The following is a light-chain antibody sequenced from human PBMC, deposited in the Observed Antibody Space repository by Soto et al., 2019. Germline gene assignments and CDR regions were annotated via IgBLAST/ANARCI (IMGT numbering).Light chain of an antibody. J-gene: IGLJ1*01. V-gene: IGLV2-8*01. CDR3: SSYAGSNNFYG. CDR2: EVS. Sequence: QSVLTQPPSASGSPGQSVTISCTGTSSDVGGYNYVSWYQQHPGKAPKLMIYEVSKRPSGVPDRFSGSKSGNTASLTVSGLQAEDEADYYCSSYAGSNNFYGFGTGTKVTV. CDR1: SSDVGGYNY.